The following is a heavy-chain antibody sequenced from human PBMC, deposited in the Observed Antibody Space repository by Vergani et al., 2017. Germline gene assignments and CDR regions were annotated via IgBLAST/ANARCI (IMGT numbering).Heavy chain of an antibody. CDR3: ARDQIPFTYYYDTLGY. CDR1: GFTFSSYS. J-gene: IGHJ4*02. D-gene: IGHD3-22*01. CDR2: ISSSSSYI. V-gene: IGHV3-21*01. Sequence: EVQLVESGGGLVKPGGSLRLSCAASGFTFSSYSMNWVRQAPGKGLEWVSSISSSSSYIYYADSVKGRFTISRDNAKNSLYLQINSLRAEDTAVYYCARDQIPFTYYYDTLGYWGQGTLVTVSS.